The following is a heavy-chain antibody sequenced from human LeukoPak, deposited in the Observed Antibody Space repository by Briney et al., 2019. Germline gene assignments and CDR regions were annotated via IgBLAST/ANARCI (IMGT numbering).Heavy chain of an antibody. CDR3: ARGPLYSRGRVDY. Sequence: GGSLRLSCAASGFTFSSYSMNWVRQAPGKGLEWVSSISSSSSYIYYADSVKGRFTISRDNAKNSLYLQMNSLRAEDTAVYYCARGPLYSRGRVDYWGQGTLVTVSS. CDR2: ISSSSSYI. CDR1: GFTFSSYS. V-gene: IGHV3-21*01. D-gene: IGHD6-13*01. J-gene: IGHJ4*02.